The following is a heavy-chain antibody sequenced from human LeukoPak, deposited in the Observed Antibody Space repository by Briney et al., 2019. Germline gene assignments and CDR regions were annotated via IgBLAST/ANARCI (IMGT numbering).Heavy chain of an antibody. CDR1: GGSFSVYY. D-gene: IGHD6-6*01. CDR2: INHSGST. Sequence: SETPSLTCAVSGGSFSVYYWSWIRQPPGKGLEWIGEINHSGSTNYNPSLKSRVTISVDTSKNQFSLKLSSVIAADTAVYYCARGFNVAARPTLDFWGQGTPVTITS. J-gene: IGHJ4*02. V-gene: IGHV4-34*01. CDR3: ARGFNVAARPTLDF.